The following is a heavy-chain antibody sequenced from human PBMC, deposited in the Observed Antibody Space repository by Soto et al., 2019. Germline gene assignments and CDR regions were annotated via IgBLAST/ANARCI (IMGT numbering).Heavy chain of an antibody. CDR1: GGSISSYY. J-gene: IGHJ5*02. Sequence: TSETLSLTCTVSGGSISSYYWSWIRQPPGKGLEWIGYIYYSGSTYYNPSLKSRVTISVDTSKNQFSLKLSSVTAADTAVYYCAREGYSSGWYPTWGQGTLVTVSS. CDR3: AREGYSSGWYPT. D-gene: IGHD6-19*01. V-gene: IGHV4-59*12. CDR2: IYYSGST.